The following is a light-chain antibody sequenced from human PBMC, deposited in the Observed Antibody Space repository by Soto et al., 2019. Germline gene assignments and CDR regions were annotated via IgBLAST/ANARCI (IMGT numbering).Light chain of an antibody. J-gene: IGKJ4*01. V-gene: IGKV1-5*03. Sequence: DIHRSPSPSTLSGSVGDRVTITFRASQTISSWLAWYQQKPGKAHKLLIQKVSSLESGVPSRFSGSGFGTEFTLTISSLQTDDFTTYYCQQYKSYLLPFGGGTKVDVK. CDR2: KVS. CDR1: QTISSW. CDR3: QQYKSYLLP.